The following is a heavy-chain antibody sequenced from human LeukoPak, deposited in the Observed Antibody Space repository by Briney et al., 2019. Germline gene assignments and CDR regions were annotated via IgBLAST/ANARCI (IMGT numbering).Heavy chain of an antibody. CDR1: GYTFTSYG. D-gene: IGHD3-10*01. CDR2: ISAYNGNT. CDR3: ATTPPHYGSGSFAVDP. Sequence: ASVKVSCKASGYTFTSYGISWVRQAPGQGLEWMAWISAYNGNTDYAQNLRGRVTMTTDTSTSTAYMELRSLRSDDTAVYYCATTPPHYGSGSFAVDPWGQGTLSPSPQ. J-gene: IGHJ5*02. V-gene: IGHV1-18*01.